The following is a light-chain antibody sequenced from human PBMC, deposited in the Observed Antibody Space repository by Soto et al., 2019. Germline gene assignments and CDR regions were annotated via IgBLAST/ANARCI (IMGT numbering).Light chain of an antibody. Sequence: EIVLTQSPGTLSLSPGERATLSCRASQPVSNNLAWYQQKPGQPPSLLIYGASTRATGIPDRFSGSGSGTHFTLTISRLEPGDFAVYYCQHFGGTTFTFGQGTRLEIK. CDR2: GAS. J-gene: IGKJ5*01. V-gene: IGKV3-20*01. CDR3: QHFGGTTFT. CDR1: QPVSNN.